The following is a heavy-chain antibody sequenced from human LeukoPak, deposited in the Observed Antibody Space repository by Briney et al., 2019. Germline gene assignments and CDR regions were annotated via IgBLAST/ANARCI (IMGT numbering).Heavy chain of an antibody. CDR1: GFTFRSYA. CDR3: ARDPGGRRTVHFDY. Sequence: GGSLRLSCAASGFTFRSYAMNWVRQAPGEGLEWVSYISSGGSAIYYADSVKGRFTISRDNAKNSLYLQMNSLRAEDTAVYYCARDPGGRRTVHFDYWGQGTLVTVSS. CDR2: ISSGGSAI. D-gene: IGHD1/OR15-1a*01. V-gene: IGHV3-48*03. J-gene: IGHJ4*02.